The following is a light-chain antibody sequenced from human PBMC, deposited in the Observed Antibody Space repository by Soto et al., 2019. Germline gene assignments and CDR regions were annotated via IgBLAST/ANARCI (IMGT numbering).Light chain of an antibody. CDR3: QHTYSPPYT. CDR2: GSS. CDR1: QTISTY. J-gene: IGKJ2*01. V-gene: IGKV1-39*01. Sequence: DIQMTQSPSSLSGFVGDRVTISCRASQTISTYLNWYQQKPGKAPKLLIYGSSSLQTGVPSRFSGSGSGTDFTLTISSLQPEDFATYYCQHTYSPPYTFGQGTKLDIK.